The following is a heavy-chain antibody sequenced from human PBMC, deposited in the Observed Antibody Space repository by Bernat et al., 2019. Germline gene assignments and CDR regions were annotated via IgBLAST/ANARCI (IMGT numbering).Heavy chain of an antibody. J-gene: IGHJ6*02. Sequence: QEQVVESGGGVVQPGRSLRLSCEASGFSFRNYGMHWVRQVPGKGLEWVAVISYDGSNTYYADSAKGRFTISRDNSKNTLYLQMNSLRGDDTAVYFCAKDWRWEQDAYGMNVWGLGTTVTVSS. CDR2: ISYDGSNT. CDR3: AKDWRWEQDAYGMNV. D-gene: IGHD1/OR15-1a*01. V-gene: IGHV3-30*18. CDR1: GFSFRNYG.